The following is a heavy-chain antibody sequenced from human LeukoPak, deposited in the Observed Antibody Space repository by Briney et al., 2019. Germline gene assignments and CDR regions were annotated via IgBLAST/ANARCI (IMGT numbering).Heavy chain of an antibody. CDR1: GFTFSSYG. D-gene: IGHD6-6*01. CDR2: IRYDGSDK. J-gene: IGHJ6*03. V-gene: IGHV3-30*02. Sequence: GGSLRFSCAASGFTFSSYGMHWVRQAPGKGLEWVAFIRYDGSDKYYADSVKGRFTISRDNSKNTLYLQMNSLRAEDTAVYYCAKDRQLSRSSPYYYYMDVWGKGTTVTVSS. CDR3: AKDRQLSRSSPYYYYMDV.